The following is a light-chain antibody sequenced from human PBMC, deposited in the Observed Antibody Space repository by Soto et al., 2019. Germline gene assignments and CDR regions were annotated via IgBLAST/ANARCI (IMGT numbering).Light chain of an antibody. V-gene: IGKV3-11*01. J-gene: IGKJ1*01. CDR3: HQYGSSSWT. CDR1: ESTSGY. Sequence: EIVLTQSPATLSLSPGERATLSCRASESTSGYLAWYQQKPGQAPRLLIYDASNRATGIPARFSGSGSGTDFTLTISRLEPEDFAVYYCHQYGSSSWTFGQGTKVDIK. CDR2: DAS.